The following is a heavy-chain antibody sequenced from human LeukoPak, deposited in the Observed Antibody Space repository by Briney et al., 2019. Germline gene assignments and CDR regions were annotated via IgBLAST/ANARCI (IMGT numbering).Heavy chain of an antibody. CDR1: GFTFSSYS. V-gene: IGHV3-21*01. J-gene: IGHJ4*02. Sequence: GGSLRLSCAASGFTFSSYSMNWVRQAPGKGLEWVSSISSSSSYIYYADSVKGRFTISRDNAKNSLYLQMNSLRAEDTAVYYCARDPGASQMYGLGDYWGQGTLVTVSS. CDR3: ARDPGASQMYGLGDY. D-gene: IGHD1-26*01. CDR2: ISSSSSYI.